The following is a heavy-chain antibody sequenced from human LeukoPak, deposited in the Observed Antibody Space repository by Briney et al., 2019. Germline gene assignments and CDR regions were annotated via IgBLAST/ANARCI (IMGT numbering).Heavy chain of an antibody. D-gene: IGHD3-9*01. CDR2: ISSSSSYI. CDR1: GFTFSSYS. CDR3: ASELRYFDWLSTPYFDY. Sequence: PGGSLRLSCAASGFTFSSYSMNWVRQAPGKGLGWVSSISSSSSYIYYADSVKGRFTISRDNAKNSLYLQMNSLRAEDTAVYYCASELRYFDWLSTPYFDYWGQGTLVTVSS. V-gene: IGHV3-21*01. J-gene: IGHJ4*02.